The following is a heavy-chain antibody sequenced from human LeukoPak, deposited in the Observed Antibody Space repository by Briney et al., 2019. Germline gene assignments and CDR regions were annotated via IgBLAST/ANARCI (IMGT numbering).Heavy chain of an antibody. CDR2: ISAYNGNT. Sequence: ASVKVSCKASGYTFTSYGVSWVRQAPGQGLEWMGWISAYNGNTNYAQKFRGRVTMTTDTSTSTAYMELRSLRSDDTAVYYCASLKTDGYFDYWGQGTLVTVSS. J-gene: IGHJ4*02. CDR1: GYTFTSYG. D-gene: IGHD5-24*01. CDR3: ASLKTDGYFDY. V-gene: IGHV1-18*01.